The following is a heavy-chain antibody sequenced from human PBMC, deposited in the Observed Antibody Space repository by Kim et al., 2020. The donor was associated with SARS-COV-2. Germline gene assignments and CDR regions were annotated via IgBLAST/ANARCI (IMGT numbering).Heavy chain of an antibody. CDR2: FSYSGSTT. J-gene: IGHJ4*02. V-gene: IGHV3-48*04. CDR3: ARAAGSYGSAGLDF. D-gene: IGHD3-10*01. CDR1: GFSLNSYS. Sequence: GGSLRLSCEASGFSLNSYSLSWVRQAPGKGLEWVSYFSYSGSTTVYADSLEGRLTMSRDNAKNSIHLQMDGLRPEDTAVYYCARAAGSYGSAGLDFWGPGTLVTVSS.